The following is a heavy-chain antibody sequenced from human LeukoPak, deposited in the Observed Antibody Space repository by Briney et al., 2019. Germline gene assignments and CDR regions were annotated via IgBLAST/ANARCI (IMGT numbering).Heavy chain of an antibody. CDR3: ARDGGYCSGGSCNNWFDP. J-gene: IGHJ5*02. V-gene: IGHV3-21*01. Sequence: PGGSLRLSCVASGFTLSTYSMNWVRQAPGKGLEWVSSISSSSSYIYYADSVKGRFTISRDNAKNSLYLQMNSLRAEDTAVYYCARDGGYCSGGSCNNWFDPWGQGTLVTVSS. D-gene: IGHD2-15*01. CDR2: ISSSSSYI. CDR1: GFTLSTYS.